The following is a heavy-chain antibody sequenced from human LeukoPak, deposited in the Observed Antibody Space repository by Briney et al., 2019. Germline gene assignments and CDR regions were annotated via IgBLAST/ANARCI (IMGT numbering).Heavy chain of an antibody. CDR2: ISGSGGST. J-gene: IGHJ4*02. V-gene: IGHV3-23*01. Sequence: GGSLRLSCAASGFTFSSYAMSWVRQAPGKGLEWVSGISGSGGSTYYADSVKGRFTISRDNSKNTLYLHMNSLRAEDTAVYYCAKDGRGYSGYGDFDDWGQGTLVTVSS. CDR3: AKDGRGYSGYGDFDD. CDR1: GFTFSSYA. D-gene: IGHD5-12*01.